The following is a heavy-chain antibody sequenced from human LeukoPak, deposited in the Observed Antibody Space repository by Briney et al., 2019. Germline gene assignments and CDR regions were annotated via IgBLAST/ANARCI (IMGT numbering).Heavy chain of an antibody. D-gene: IGHD3-22*01. Sequence: GGSLRLSCAASGFTFSSYDMHWVRQATGKGLEWVSAIGIAGDTYYPGSVKGRFTISRENAKNSLYLQMNSLRAGDTAVYCCARGGGDSSGYWGDDAFDIWGQGTMVIVSS. CDR3: ARGGGDSSGYWGDDAFDI. CDR1: GFTFSSYD. J-gene: IGHJ3*02. V-gene: IGHV3-13*01. CDR2: IGIAGDT.